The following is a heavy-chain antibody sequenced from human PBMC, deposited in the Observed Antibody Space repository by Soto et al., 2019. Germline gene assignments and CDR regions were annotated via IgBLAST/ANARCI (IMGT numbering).Heavy chain of an antibody. CDR3: ARDFPFSYVGGSYRDDDAFDI. D-gene: IGHD3-16*02. Sequence: PSETLSLTCTVSGGSISSGGYYWSWIRQHPGKGLEWIGYIYYSGSTYYNPSLKSRVTISVDTSKNQFSLKLSSVTAADTAVYYCARDFPFSYVGGSYRDDDAFDIGAKGKMLPV. V-gene: IGHV4-31*02. CDR1: GGSISSGGYY. CDR2: IYYSGST. J-gene: IGHJ3*02.